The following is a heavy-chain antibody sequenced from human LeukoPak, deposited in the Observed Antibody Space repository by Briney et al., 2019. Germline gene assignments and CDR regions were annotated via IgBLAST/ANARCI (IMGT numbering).Heavy chain of an antibody. Sequence: GGSLRLSCAASGFIFSHHGMHWVRQAPGKGLEWVAVIWSDSSNRFYADSVKGRFTISRDNSQNTVFLQMNSLRVNDTAIYYCAREAQRGFDYSNSLKNWGRGTLVTVSS. CDR1: GFIFSHHG. V-gene: IGHV3-33*01. CDR3: AREAQRGFDYSNSLKN. D-gene: IGHD4-11*01. J-gene: IGHJ4*01. CDR2: IWSDSSNR.